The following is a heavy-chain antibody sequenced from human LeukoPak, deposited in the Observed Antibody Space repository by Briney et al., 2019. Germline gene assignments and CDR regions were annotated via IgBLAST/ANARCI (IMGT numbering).Heavy chain of an antibody. J-gene: IGHJ4*02. CDR2: IKQDGSEK. Sequence: GGSLRLSCAASGFTFRSYWMSWVRQAPGKGLEWVANIKQDGSEKYYVDSVKGRFTISRDDAKNSVYLQMNSLRAEDTAVYYCARNVIGVVIFDYWGQGTLVTVSS. V-gene: IGHV3-7*01. CDR1: GFTFRSYW. D-gene: IGHD3-3*01. CDR3: ARNVIGVVIFDY.